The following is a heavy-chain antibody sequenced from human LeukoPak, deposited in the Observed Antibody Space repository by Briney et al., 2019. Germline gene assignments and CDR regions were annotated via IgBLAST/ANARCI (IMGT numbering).Heavy chain of an antibody. V-gene: IGHV1-8*03. CDR1: GYTFTSYG. J-gene: IGHJ3*02. Sequence: ASVKVSCKASGYTFTSYGINWVRQATGQGLEWMGWMNPNSGNTGYAQKFQGRVTITRNTSISTAYMELSSLRSEDTAVYYCASSVDTAMTSDVGLDIWGQGTMVTVSS. CDR2: MNPNSGNT. D-gene: IGHD5-18*01. CDR3: ASSVDTAMTSDVGLDI.